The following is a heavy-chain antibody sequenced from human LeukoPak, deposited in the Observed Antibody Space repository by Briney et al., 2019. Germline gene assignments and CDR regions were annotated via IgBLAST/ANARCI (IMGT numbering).Heavy chain of an antibody. V-gene: IGHV1-69*04. CDR1: GGTFSSYA. CDR2: IIPTLGIA. CDR3: ARDRWYPSSGYGYGMDV. D-gene: IGHD3-22*01. Sequence: EASVKVSCKASGGTFSSYAISWVRQAPGQGLEWMGRIIPTLGIANYAQKFQGRVTITADKSTSTAYMELSSLRSEDTAVYYCARDRWYPSSGYGYGMDVWGQGTTVTVSS. J-gene: IGHJ6*02.